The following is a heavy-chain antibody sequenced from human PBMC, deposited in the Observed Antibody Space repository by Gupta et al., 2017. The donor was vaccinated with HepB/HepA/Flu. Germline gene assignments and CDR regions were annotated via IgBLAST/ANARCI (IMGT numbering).Heavy chain of an antibody. Sequence: QVQLVQSGAEVQKPGASVKVSCKASGYTFTSYDISWVRQATGQGLEWMGWMNPNSGNTGYAQKFQGRVTITRNTSISTAYMELSSLRSEDTAVYYCARGSSGSYYYYYYLDVWGKGTTVTVSS. CDR2: MNPNSGNT. J-gene: IGHJ6*03. D-gene: IGHD1-26*01. CDR1: GYTFTSYD. CDR3: ARGSSGSYYYYYYLDV. V-gene: IGHV1-8*03.